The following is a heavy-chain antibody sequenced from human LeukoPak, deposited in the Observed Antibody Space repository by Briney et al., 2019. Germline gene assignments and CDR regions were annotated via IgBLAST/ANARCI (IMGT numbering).Heavy chain of an antibody. CDR3: VRGSPGYSSGWHAY. V-gene: IGHV3-74*01. J-gene: IGHJ4*02. Sequence: ETLSLTCTVSGDSINSLDLWSWVRQAPGKGLVWVSRINSDATSTSYADSVRGRFTISRDDAKNTMYLQMNSLRAEDTAMYYCVRGSPGYSSGWHAYWGQGTLVTVSS. D-gene: IGHD6-25*01. CDR1: GDSINSLDL. CDR2: INSDATST.